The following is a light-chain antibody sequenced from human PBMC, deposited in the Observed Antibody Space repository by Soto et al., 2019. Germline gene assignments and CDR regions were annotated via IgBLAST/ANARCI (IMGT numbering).Light chain of an antibody. J-gene: IGKJ5*01. Sequence: EIVLTQSPVTLSLSPGERATLSCRASQSVSSNLAWYQQKPGQAPRLLIYGASTRATGIPARFSGSGSGTEFTLTISSLQSEDFAVYYCQQYNNWQITFGQGTRLEIK. CDR1: QSVSSN. CDR3: QQYNNWQIT. CDR2: GAS. V-gene: IGKV3-15*01.